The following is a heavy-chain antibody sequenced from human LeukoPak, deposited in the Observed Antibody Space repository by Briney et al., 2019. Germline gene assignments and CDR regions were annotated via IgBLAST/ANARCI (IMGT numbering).Heavy chain of an antibody. Sequence: ASVKVSCKASGGTFSSYAISWVRQAPGQGLEWMGGIIPIFGTANYAQKFQGRVTITTDESTSTAYMELSSLRSEDTAVYYCARGTISLNCSSTSCYTSLYYYYYMDVWGKGTTVTVSS. CDR2: IIPIFGTA. CDR1: GGTFSSYA. D-gene: IGHD2-2*02. J-gene: IGHJ6*03. CDR3: ARGTISLNCSSTSCYTSLYYYYYMDV. V-gene: IGHV1-69*05.